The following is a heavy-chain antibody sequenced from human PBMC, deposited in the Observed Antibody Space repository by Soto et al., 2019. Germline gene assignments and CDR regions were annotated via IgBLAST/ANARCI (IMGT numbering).Heavy chain of an antibody. V-gene: IGHV3-23*01. Sequence: GGSLRLSCVASGLTFGSRAMSWVRQAPGEGLQWVATITDNGGDAKYADSVRGRFVISRDNSKKTLYLQMTSLTAEDSAMYFCARGSTESYPGSRIFDFWGRGTLVAVSS. CDR2: ITDNGGDA. J-gene: IGHJ4*02. CDR3: ARGSTESYPGSRIFDF. D-gene: IGHD3-10*01. CDR1: GLTFGSRA.